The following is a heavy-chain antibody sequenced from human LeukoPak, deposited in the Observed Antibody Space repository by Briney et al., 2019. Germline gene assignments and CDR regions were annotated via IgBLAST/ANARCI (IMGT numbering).Heavy chain of an antibody. CDR1: GYSFTSYW. CDR3: ARVESSGDYFDY. Sequence: PGGSLRLSCKGSGYSFTSYWIGWVRQMPGKGLEWIGIIYPGDSDTRYSPSFQGQVTISADKSISTAYLQWSSLKASDTAMYYCARVESSGDYFDYWGQGTLVTVSS. D-gene: IGHD6-6*01. J-gene: IGHJ4*02. V-gene: IGHV5-51*01. CDR2: IYPGDSDT.